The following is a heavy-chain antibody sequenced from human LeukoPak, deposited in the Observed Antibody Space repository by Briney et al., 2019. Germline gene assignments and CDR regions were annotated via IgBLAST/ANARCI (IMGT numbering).Heavy chain of an antibody. Sequence: GGSLRLSCAASGFTFDDYAMHWVRQAPGKGLEWVSGISWDSAAIGYADSVRGRFTMSRDNAKNSLFLQMNSLRVEDTALYYCTKRARKGIGAASDAFHIWGQGTMVTVSS. CDR1: GFTFDDYA. J-gene: IGHJ3*02. CDR2: ISWDSAAI. V-gene: IGHV3-9*01. CDR3: TKRARKGIGAASDAFHI. D-gene: IGHD6-13*01.